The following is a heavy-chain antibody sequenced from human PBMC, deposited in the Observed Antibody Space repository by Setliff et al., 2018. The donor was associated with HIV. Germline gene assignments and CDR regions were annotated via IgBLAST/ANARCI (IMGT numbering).Heavy chain of an antibody. CDR2: INPGGGNT. V-gene: IGHV1-46*01. Sequence: ASVKVSCKASGYTFTNFYMHWVRQAPGQGLEWMGIINPGGGNTRYAQRFQGRVSMTRDTSTSTVYMELSSLRVEDTAVYYCAAVPWGHSSLIIDHWGQGTPVTVSS. J-gene: IGHJ4*02. D-gene: IGHD3-16*01. CDR3: AAVPWGHSSLIIDH. CDR1: GYTFTNFY.